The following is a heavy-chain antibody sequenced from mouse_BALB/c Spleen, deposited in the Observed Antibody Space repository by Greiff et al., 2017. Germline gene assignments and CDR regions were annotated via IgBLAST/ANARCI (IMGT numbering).Heavy chain of an antibody. D-gene: IGHD2-1*01. V-gene: IGHV1S135*01. CDR2: IDPYNGGT. J-gene: IGHJ4*01. CDR1: GYSFTGYN. CDR3: ARGGFYGNYGYAMDY. Sequence: VQLQQSGPELGKPGASVKISCKASGYSFTGYNMYWVKQSHRKSLEWIGYIDPYNGGTSYNQKSKGKATLTVDKSSSTAYMHLNSLTSEDSAIYYCARGGFYGNYGYAMDYWGQGTSVTVSS.